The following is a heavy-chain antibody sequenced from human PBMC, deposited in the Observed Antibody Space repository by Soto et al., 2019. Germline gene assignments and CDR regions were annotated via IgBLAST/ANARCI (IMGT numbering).Heavy chain of an antibody. CDR2: IKSKTDGGTT. J-gene: IGHJ2*01. Sequence: EVQLVESGGGLVKPGGSLRLSCAASGFTFSNAWMSWVRQAPGKGLEWVGRIKSKTDGGTTDYAAPVKGRFTISRDELKNTLYLQLNSLTTENTAVYYCTTDTSPRWLQPPGWYFDLWGRGTLVTVAS. V-gene: IGHV3-15*01. D-gene: IGHD5-12*01. CDR3: TTDTSPRWLQPPGWYFDL. CDR1: GFTFSNAW.